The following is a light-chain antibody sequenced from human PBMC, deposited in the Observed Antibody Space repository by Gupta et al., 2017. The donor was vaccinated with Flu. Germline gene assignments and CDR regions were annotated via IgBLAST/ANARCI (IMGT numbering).Light chain of an antibody. V-gene: IGLV1-47*01. Sequence: QSVLTQPPSASGTPGQRVTISCSGSSPNIGRNFVYWYQQLPGAAPKLLVYKINRRPAVVPDRFSDSKSGTAASLAISGRRDEEEADYYCAALGDSLSVLFGGGTKLTVL. CDR1: SPNIGRNF. J-gene: IGLJ3*02. CDR2: KIN. CDR3: AALGDSLSVL.